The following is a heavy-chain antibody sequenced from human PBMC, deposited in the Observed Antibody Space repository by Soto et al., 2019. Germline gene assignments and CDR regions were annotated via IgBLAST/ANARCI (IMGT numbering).Heavy chain of an antibody. CDR1: GFTFSTYA. V-gene: IGHV3-23*01. Sequence: GGSLRLSCAASGFTFSTYAMTWVRQAPGKGLEWVSSISGSGDYTYYADSVKGRFTFSRDNSKDTLYLQMNGLRAEDTAIYYCAKDNANWGSIYYFDYWGQGTRVTVSS. J-gene: IGHJ4*02. D-gene: IGHD7-27*01. CDR3: AKDNANWGSIYYFDY. CDR2: ISGSGDYT.